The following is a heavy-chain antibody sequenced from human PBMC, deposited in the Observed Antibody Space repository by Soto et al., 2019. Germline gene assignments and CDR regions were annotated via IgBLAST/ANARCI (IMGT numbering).Heavy chain of an antibody. CDR1: GFTVSSNY. J-gene: IGHJ4*02. CDR3: ARVRSPWGATADY. V-gene: IGHV3-53*04. D-gene: IGHD3-16*01. CDR2: IYSGGST. Sequence: GESLKISCAASGFTVSSNYMSWVRQAPGKGLEWVSVIYSGGSTYYADSVKGRFTISRHNSKNTLYLQMNSLRAEDTAVYYCARVRSPWGATADYWGQGTLVTVSS.